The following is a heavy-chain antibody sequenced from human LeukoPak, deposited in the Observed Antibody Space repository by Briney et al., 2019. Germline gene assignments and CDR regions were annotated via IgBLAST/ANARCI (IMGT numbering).Heavy chain of an antibody. CDR2: IYTSGST. CDR3: ARVASGLPSSYWFDP. D-gene: IGHD3-10*01. V-gene: IGHV4-4*07. CDR1: GGSISSYY. Sequence: SETLSLTCTVSGGSISSYYLSWIRQPAGKGLEWIGRIYTSGSTNYNPSLKSRVTMSVDTSKNQFSLKLSSVTAADTAVYYCARVASGLPSSYWFDPWGRGTLVTVSS. J-gene: IGHJ5*02.